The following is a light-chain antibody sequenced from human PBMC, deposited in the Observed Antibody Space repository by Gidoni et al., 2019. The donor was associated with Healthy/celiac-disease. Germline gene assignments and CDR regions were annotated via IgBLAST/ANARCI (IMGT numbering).Light chain of an antibody. CDR2: AAS. CDR1: QSISSY. Sequence: DIQMTQSPSSLSASVGDRVTLTCRASQSISSYLNWYQQKPGKAPKLLIYAASSLQSGGPSRFSGSGSGTDFTLTISSLQPGDFATYYCQQSYSTPPYTFGQGTKLEIK. CDR3: QQSYSTPPYT. J-gene: IGKJ2*01. V-gene: IGKV1-39*01.